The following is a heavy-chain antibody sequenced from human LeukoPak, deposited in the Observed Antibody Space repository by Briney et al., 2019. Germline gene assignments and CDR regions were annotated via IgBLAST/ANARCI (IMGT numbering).Heavy chain of an antibody. V-gene: IGHV1-18*04. CDR2: ISAYNGNT. CDR3: ARDGQWLAGGPNPVPKFDY. Sequence: ASVKVSCKASGYTFTSYGISWVRQAPGQGLEWMGWISAYNGNTNYAQKLQGRVTMTTDTSTSTAYMELRSLRSDDTAVYYCARDGQWLAGGPNPVPKFDYWGQGTLVTVSS. CDR1: GYTFTSYG. D-gene: IGHD6-19*01. J-gene: IGHJ4*02.